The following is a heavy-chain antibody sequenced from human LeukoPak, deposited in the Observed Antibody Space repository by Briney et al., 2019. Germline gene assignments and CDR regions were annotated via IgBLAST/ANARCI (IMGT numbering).Heavy chain of an antibody. Sequence: XXCAXSGFTFGNYVXAWVRQGPGKGVXGVSGIICSIATTSYADSVTGPFTISSDNSKNTLYLQMNSLTVQDTAVYYCAKRGLYSSTWYGFDYWGQGTLVTVS. J-gene: IGHJ4*02. CDR3: AKRGLYSSTWYGFDY. CDR1: GFTFGNYV. D-gene: IGHD6-13*01. V-gene: IGHV3-23*01. CDR2: IICSIATT.